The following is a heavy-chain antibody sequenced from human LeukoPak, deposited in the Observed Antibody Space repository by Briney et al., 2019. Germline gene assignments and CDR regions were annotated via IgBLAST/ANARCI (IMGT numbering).Heavy chain of an antibody. Sequence: ASVKVSCKASGYTFTSYGISWVRQAPGQGLEWMGWISAYNGNTSYAQKLQGRVTMTTDTSTSTAYMELRSLRSDDTAVYYCARDRTIAAAGYYYYYYMDVWGKGTTVTISS. CDR2: ISAYNGNT. D-gene: IGHD6-13*01. CDR1: GYTFTSYG. J-gene: IGHJ6*03. CDR3: ARDRTIAAAGYYYYYYMDV. V-gene: IGHV1-18*01.